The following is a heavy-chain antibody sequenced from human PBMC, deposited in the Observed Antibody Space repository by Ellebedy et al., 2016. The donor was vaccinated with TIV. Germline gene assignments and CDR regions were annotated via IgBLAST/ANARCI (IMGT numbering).Heavy chain of an antibody. Sequence: SETLSLTXTVSGGSISSSSYYWGWIRQPPGKGLEWIGYIYYSGSTHYNPALKSRVTISVDTSKNQFSLKLSSVTAADTAVYYCARDRGSYYDSSGSDAFDIWGQGTMVTVSS. CDR3: ARDRGSYYDSSGSDAFDI. CDR2: IYYSGST. J-gene: IGHJ3*02. D-gene: IGHD3-22*01. CDR1: GGSISSSSYY. V-gene: IGHV4-39*07.